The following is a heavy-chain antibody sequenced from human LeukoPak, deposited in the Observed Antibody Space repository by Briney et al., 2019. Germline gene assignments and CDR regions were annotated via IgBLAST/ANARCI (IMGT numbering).Heavy chain of an antibody. CDR3: ARDRIVGALDAFDI. CDR2: ISAYNGNT. D-gene: IGHD1-26*01. V-gene: IGHV1-18*01. J-gene: IGHJ3*02. Sequence: GAPVKVSCKASGYTFTSYGISWVRQAPGQGLEWMGWISAYNGNTNYAQKLQGRVTMTTDTSTSTAYMELRSLRSDDTAVYYCARDRIVGALDAFDIWGQGTMVTVSS. CDR1: GYTFTSYG.